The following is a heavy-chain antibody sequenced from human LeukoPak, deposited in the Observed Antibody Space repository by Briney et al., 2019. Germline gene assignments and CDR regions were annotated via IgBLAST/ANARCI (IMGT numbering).Heavy chain of an antibody. CDR1: GFTFSSYG. D-gene: IGHD1-26*01. Sequence: PGRSLRLSCAASGFTFSSYGMHWVRQAPGKGLEWVAVISYDGSNKYYADSVKGRFTISRDNSKNTLYLQMNSLRVEDTAVYYCAKNSGSFPIHYFDYWGQGTLVTVSS. CDR3: AKNSGSFPIHYFDY. CDR2: ISYDGSNK. J-gene: IGHJ4*02. V-gene: IGHV3-30*18.